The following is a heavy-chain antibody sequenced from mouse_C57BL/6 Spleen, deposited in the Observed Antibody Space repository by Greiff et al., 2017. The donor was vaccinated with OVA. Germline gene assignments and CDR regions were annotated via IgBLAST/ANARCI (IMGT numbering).Heavy chain of an antibody. CDR2: IYPGDGDT. Sequence: VQLQQSGPELVKPGASVKISCKASGYAFSSSWMNWVKQRPGKGLEWIGRIYPGDGDTNYNGKFKGKATLTADKSSSTAYMPLSSLTSEDSAVYFCARWLYDYDVDYWGQGTTLTVSS. V-gene: IGHV1-82*01. CDR3: ARWLYDYDVDY. D-gene: IGHD2-4*01. J-gene: IGHJ2*01. CDR1: GYAFSSSW.